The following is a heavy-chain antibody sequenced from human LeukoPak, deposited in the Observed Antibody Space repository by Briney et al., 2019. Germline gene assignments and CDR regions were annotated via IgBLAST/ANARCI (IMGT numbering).Heavy chain of an antibody. CDR1: GFTFRDHF. CDR2: ISSSGTPI. J-gene: IGHJ4*02. Sequence: PGGSLRLSCAVSGFTFRDHFMTWIRQAPGKGLEWVSYISSSGTPIYYADSVKGRFTISRDNANNAMYLQMNSLRGEDTAVYYCARGCDNGDYCFDYWGQGSLVTVSS. V-gene: IGHV3-11*04. CDR3: ARGCDNGDYCFDY. D-gene: IGHD4-17*01.